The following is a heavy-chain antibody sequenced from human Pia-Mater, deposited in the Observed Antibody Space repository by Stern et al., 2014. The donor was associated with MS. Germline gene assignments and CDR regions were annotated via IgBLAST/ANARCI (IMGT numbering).Heavy chain of an antibody. CDR1: GCSVNSGSCY. Sequence: QLQLQESGPGLVKPSETLSLSCTVSGCSVNSGSCYWSWIRQPPGKGLEWIGSIHYSGSTNYNPSLKSPVTISVDTSKNQFSLKLSSVTAADTAVYFCARERAGDFWRGFGYDYYGLDVWGQGTTVTVSS. CDR3: ARERAGDFWRGFGYDYYGLDV. V-gene: IGHV4-61*01. CDR2: IHYSGST. J-gene: IGHJ6*02. D-gene: IGHD3-3*01.